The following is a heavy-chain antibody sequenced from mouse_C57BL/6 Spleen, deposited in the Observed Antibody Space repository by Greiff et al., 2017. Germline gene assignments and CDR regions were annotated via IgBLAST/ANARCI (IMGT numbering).Heavy chain of an antibody. CDR3: ASTTVVAFDY. CDR1: GFTFSSYG. J-gene: IGHJ2*01. Sequence: EVMLVESGGDLVKPGGSLKLSCAASGFTFSSYGMSWVRPTPDKRLEWVATISSGGSYTYYPDSVKGRFTISRDNAKNTLYLQMSSLKSEDTAMYYCASTTVVAFDYWGQGTTLTVSS. V-gene: IGHV5-6*01. CDR2: ISSGGSYT. D-gene: IGHD1-1*01.